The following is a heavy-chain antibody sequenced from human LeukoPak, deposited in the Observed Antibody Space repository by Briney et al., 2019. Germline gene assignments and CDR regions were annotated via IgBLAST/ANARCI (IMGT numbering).Heavy chain of an antibody. V-gene: IGHV3-66*01. D-gene: IGHD4-17*01. CDR3: ARFDYGDYFDY. J-gene: IGHJ4*02. CDR1: GFTVSSNY. Sequence: PGGSLRLSCAASGFTVSSNYMSWVRQAPGKGLEGGSVIYSGGSTYYADSVKGRFTISRDNSKNTLYLQMNSLRAEDTAVYYCARFDYGDYFDYWGQGTLVTVSS. CDR2: IYSGGST.